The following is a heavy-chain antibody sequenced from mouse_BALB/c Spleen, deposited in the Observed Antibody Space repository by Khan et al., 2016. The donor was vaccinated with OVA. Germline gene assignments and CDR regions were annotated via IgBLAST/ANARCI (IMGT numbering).Heavy chain of an antibody. J-gene: IGHJ3*01. CDR1: GYTFTSYY. CDR2: INPSTGGT. V-gene: IGHV1S81*02. Sequence: QVQLKESGAELVKPGASVRLSCKASGYTFTSYYLYWVKQRPGHGLEWIGDINPSTGGTNFNEKFKSKATLTVDKSSSTAYMQLSSLTSEDSAVYDCTRSGYGTFAYWGQGTLVTVS. D-gene: IGHD2-1*01. CDR3: TRSGYGTFAY.